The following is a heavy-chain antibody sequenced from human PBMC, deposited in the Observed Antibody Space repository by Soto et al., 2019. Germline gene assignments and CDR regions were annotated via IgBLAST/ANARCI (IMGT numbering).Heavy chain of an antibody. CDR2: MNPNSGNT. V-gene: IGHV1-8*01. D-gene: IGHD6-13*01. J-gene: IGHJ5*02. Sequence: ASVKVSCKASGYTFTSYDINWVRQATGQGLEWMGWMNPNSGNTGYAQKLQGRVTMTRNTSISTAYMELSSLRSEDTAVYYCARGSVRAAIAAAGTGWFDPWGQGTLVTVSS. CDR1: GYTFTSYD. CDR3: ARGSVRAAIAAAGTGWFDP.